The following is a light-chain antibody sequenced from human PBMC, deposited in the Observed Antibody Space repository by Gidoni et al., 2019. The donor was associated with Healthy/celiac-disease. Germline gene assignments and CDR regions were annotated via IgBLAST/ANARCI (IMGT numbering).Light chain of an antibody. CDR2: GES. V-gene: IGKV3-20*01. CDR1: QSVSSSY. CDR3: QQYGSSLWT. J-gene: IGKJ1*01. Sequence: DIVLTQSPGTLSLSPGERATLSCRASQSVSSSYLAWYQQKPGQAPRLLIYGESSRATSIPDRFSGSGSGTDFTLTISRLEPEDFAVYYCQQYGSSLWTFXQXTKVEIK.